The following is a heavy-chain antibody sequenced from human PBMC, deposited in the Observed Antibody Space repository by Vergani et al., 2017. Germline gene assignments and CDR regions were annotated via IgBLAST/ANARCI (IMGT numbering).Heavy chain of an antibody. D-gene: IGHD1-1*01. CDR2: ISSSGSTI. V-gene: IGHV3-11*01. CDR3: ARDGATWNRGRYYYYYYGMDV. Sequence: QVQLVESGGGLVKPGGSLRLSCAASGFTFSDYYMSWIRQAPGKGLDWVSYISSSGSTIYYADSEKGRFTIYRDNAKNSLYLQMNSLRAEDTAVYYCARDGATWNRGRYYYYYYGMDVWGQGTTVTVSS. J-gene: IGHJ6*02. CDR1: GFTFSDYY.